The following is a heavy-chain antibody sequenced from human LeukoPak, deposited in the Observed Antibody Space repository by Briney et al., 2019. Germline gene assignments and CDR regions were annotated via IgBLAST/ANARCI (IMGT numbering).Heavy chain of an antibody. Sequence: ASVKVSCKPSGYTFTGYYMHWVRQAPGQGPEWMGWINPNSGGTNYAQKFQGRVTMTRDTSISTAYMELSRLRSDDTAVYYCARRARYSSSWYLLDYWGQGTLVTVSS. CDR2: INPNSGGT. CDR3: ARRARYSSSWYLLDY. V-gene: IGHV1-2*02. D-gene: IGHD6-13*01. CDR1: GYTFTGYY. J-gene: IGHJ4*02.